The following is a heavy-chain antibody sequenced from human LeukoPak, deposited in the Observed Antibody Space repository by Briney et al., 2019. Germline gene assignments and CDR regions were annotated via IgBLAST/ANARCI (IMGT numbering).Heavy chain of an antibody. CDR2: MNPNSGNT. CDR1: GYTFTSYD. V-gene: IGHV1-8*01. D-gene: IGHD5-24*01. J-gene: IGHJ4*02. CDR3: ARGTLRDGYNPEVKDY. Sequence: GASVKVSCKASGYTFTSYDINWVRQATGQRLEWMGWMNPNSGNTGYAQKFQGRVTMTRNTSISTAYMELSSLRSEDTAVYYCARGTLRDGYNPEVKDYWGQGTLVTVSS.